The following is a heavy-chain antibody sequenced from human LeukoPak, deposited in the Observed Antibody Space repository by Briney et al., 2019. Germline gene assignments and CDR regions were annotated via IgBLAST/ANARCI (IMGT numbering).Heavy chain of an antibody. V-gene: IGHV3-30*04. Sequence: GSLRPSCAASGFTFSSYVMHWVRQAPGKGLEWVAVLSYDGTNKYYADSVKGRFTISRDNSKNTLYLQMNSLRAEDTAVYYCASSSGWYLGREWGQGTLVTVSS. CDR3: ASSSGWYLGRE. D-gene: IGHD6-19*01. J-gene: IGHJ4*02. CDR1: GFTFSSYV. CDR2: LSYDGTNK.